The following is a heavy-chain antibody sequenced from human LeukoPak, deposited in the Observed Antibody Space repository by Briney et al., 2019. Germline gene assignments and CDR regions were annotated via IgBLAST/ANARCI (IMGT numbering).Heavy chain of an antibody. Sequence: ASVKVSCKASGYAFTSYGISWVRQAPGQGLEWMGWVSAHNGNTHYAQKVQGRVTMNTDSSTSTAYMELRSLGSDDTAVYYCSRTEENAFDIWGQGTMVTVSS. CDR3: SRTEENAFDI. CDR1: GYAFTSYG. CDR2: VSAHNGNT. J-gene: IGHJ3*02. V-gene: IGHV1-18*04.